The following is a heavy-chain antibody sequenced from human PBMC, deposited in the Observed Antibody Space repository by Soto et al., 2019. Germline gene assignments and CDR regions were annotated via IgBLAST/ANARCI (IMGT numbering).Heavy chain of an antibody. CDR3: ARVLGWAVVVPAATQDWFDP. CDR1: GYTFTIYG. D-gene: IGHD2-2*01. Sequence: ASVKVSGKASGYTFTIYGISWVLQSPLQGLDWMGWISAYNGNTNYAQKLQGRVTMTTDTSTSTAYMELRSLRSDDTAVYYCARVLGWAVVVPAATQDWFDPWGQGTLVTVSS. J-gene: IGHJ5*02. CDR2: ISAYNGNT. V-gene: IGHV1-18*01.